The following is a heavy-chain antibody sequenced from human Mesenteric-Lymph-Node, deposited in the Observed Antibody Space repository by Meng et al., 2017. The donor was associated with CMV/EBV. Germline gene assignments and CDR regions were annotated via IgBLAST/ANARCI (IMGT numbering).Heavy chain of an antibody. CDR1: GFTFNNYE. CDR2: IDGSANDI. J-gene: IGHJ4*02. V-gene: IGHV3-48*03. D-gene: IGHD2-2*01. CDR3: ANADGPVPAEY. Sequence: GGSLRLSCAASGFTFNNYEMIWVRQAPGGGLEWISYIDGSANDIHYADSVKGRFTVSRDNYQNTLYLQMNTLTADDTAVYYCANADGPVPAEYWGQGTLVTVSS.